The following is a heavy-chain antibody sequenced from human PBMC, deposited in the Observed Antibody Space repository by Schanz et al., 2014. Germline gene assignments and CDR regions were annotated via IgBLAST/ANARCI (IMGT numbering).Heavy chain of an antibody. CDR3: ARGGGPEDVFDI. Sequence: VQSVHSGTEVQKLGASVKVSCKASGGTFSTYPINWLRQAPGQGLEWMGRIIPIHGIVNYAQRFQDRVRITADKSTSTAYMELSSLRSDDTAVYYCARGGGPEDVFDIWGQGTILTVSS. CDR2: IIPIHGIV. J-gene: IGHJ3*02. V-gene: IGHV1-69*09. D-gene: IGHD5-12*01. CDR1: GGTFSTYP.